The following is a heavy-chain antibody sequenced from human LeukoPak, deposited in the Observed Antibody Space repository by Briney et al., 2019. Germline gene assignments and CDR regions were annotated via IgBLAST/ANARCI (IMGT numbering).Heavy chain of an antibody. CDR3: ARSDCGSDGCELLNY. Sequence: GGSLRLSCAASGFSFINHAMSWVRQAPGKGLEWVSAISGSGDATKYADSVKGRFTISRDNSKNTLSLQMSNLRAEDTATYYCARSDCGSDGCELLNYWGQGILVTVSS. J-gene: IGHJ4*02. V-gene: IGHV3-23*01. CDR2: ISGSGDAT. CDR1: GFSFINHA. D-gene: IGHD2-21*01.